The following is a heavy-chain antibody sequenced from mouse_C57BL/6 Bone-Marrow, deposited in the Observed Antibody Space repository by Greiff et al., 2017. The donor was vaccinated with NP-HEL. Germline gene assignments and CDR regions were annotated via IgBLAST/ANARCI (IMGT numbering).Heavy chain of an antibody. CDR2: ISDGGSYT. CDR3: ARDGTTVVFYYYAMDY. Sequence: DVMLVESGGGLVKPGGSLKLSCAASGFTFSSYAMSWVRQTPEKRLEWVATISDGGSYTYYPDNVKGRFTISRDNAKNNLYLQMSHLKSEDTAMYYCARDGTTVVFYYYAMDYWGQGTSVTVSS. J-gene: IGHJ4*01. V-gene: IGHV5-4*01. CDR1: GFTFSSYA. D-gene: IGHD1-1*01.